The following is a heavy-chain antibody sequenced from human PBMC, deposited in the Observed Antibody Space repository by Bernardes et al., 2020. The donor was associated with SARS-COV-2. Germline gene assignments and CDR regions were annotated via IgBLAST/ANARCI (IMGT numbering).Heavy chain of an antibody. CDR1: GCSISCYY. CDR3: ARGVIWFDH. J-gene: IGHJ5*02. V-gene: IGHV4-59*12. Sequence: SETLFPTFPFSGCSISCYYLLWLRPPPGKGLPWIGYIYFIWSTHYHPSLKSRVTISVETSKNQCSLKLSSVTAADTAVYYCARGVIWFDHWGQGTLVTVSS. CDR2: IYFIWST. D-gene: IGHD3-16*01.